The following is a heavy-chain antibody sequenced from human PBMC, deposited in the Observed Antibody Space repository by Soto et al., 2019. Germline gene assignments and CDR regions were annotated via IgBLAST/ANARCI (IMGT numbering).Heavy chain of an antibody. D-gene: IGHD6-6*01. Sequence: SETLSLTCTVSGGSISSSSYYWGWIRQPPGKGLEWIGSIYYSGSTYYNPSLKSRVTISVDTSKNQFSLKLSSVTAADTAVYYCARPVHSSSGYYYYMDVGGKGTTVTVSS. CDR1: GGSISSSSYY. CDR3: ARPVHSSSGYYYYMDV. CDR2: IYYSGST. J-gene: IGHJ6*03. V-gene: IGHV4-39*01.